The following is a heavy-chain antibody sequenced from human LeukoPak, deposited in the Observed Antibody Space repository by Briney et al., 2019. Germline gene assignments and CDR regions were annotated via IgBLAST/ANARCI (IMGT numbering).Heavy chain of an antibody. J-gene: IGHJ4*02. CDR1: GFTFSDYY. Sequence: KPGGSLRLSCAAPGFTFSDYYMSWIRQAPGKGLECVSYISVSSTYINYADSVKGRFTISRDNAKNSLSLQMNSLRAEDTAVYYCASVGSRGYWGQGTLVTVSS. V-gene: IGHV3-11*03. CDR3: ASVGSRGY. CDR2: ISVSSTYI. D-gene: IGHD3-22*01.